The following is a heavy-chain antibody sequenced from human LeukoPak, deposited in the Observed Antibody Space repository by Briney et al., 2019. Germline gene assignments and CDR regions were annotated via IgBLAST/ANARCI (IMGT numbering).Heavy chain of an antibody. CDR1: GGSISSGDYY. J-gene: IGHJ4*02. D-gene: IGHD5-24*01. V-gene: IGHV4-30-4*08. CDR3: ARAILATIPYYFDY. CDR2: IYYSGST. Sequence: PSQTLSLTCTVSGGSISSGDYYWRWLRQPPGTGREWLGYIYYSGSTYYNPSLKSRVTISVDTSKNQFSLKLSSVTAADTAVYYCARAILATIPYYFDYWGQGTLVAVSS.